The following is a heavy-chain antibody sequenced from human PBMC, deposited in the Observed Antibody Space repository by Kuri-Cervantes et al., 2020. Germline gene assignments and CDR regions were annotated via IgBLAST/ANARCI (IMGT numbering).Heavy chain of an antibody. CDR3: ARGSATVSTTNDY. CDR2: ISSSSSYI. J-gene: IGHJ4*02. Sequence: LSLSCAASGFTFSSYSMNWVRQAPGKGLEWVSSISSSSSYIYYADSVKGRFTISRDNAKNSLYLQMNSLKAEDTAVYYCARGSATVSTTNDYWGQGTLVTVSS. V-gene: IGHV3-21*01. D-gene: IGHD2-15*01. CDR1: GFTFSSYS.